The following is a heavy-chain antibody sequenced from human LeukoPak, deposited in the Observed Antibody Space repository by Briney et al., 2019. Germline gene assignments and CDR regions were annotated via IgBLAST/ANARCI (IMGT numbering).Heavy chain of an antibody. D-gene: IGHD3-9*01. Sequence: SETLSLTCTVSGGSIRSYYWSWIRQPPGKGLEWIGYIYYSGSTNYNPSLKSRVTISVDTSKNQFSLKLSSVTAADTAVYYCASSSYDILTGYYRFDYWGQGTLVTVSS. CDR3: ASSSYDILTGYYRFDY. CDR2: IYYSGST. CDR1: GGSIRSYY. J-gene: IGHJ4*02. V-gene: IGHV4-59*01.